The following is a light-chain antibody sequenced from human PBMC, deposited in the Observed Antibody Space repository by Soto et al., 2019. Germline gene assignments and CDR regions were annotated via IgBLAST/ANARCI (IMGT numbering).Light chain of an antibody. V-gene: IGKV3-20*01. J-gene: IGKJ3*01. Sequence: EIVLTQSPGTLSLSPGERATLSCRASQSISRNSLAWYQQQPGQAPRLLIYGASSRATDIPDRFSGSGSGTDFTLIVSRLEPEDFAVYFCQQYGTSPPTFGPGTTVDIK. CDR3: QQYGTSPPT. CDR1: QSISRNS. CDR2: GAS.